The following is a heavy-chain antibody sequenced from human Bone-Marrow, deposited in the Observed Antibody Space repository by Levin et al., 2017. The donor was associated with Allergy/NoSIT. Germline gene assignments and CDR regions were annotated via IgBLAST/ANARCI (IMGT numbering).Heavy chain of an antibody. J-gene: IGHJ3*02. Sequence: SVKVSCKASGGTFGKYALSWVRQAPGQEIEWMGGIIPIFGTTNYAQKFQDRVTMTADESTSTAYMELSSLRSGDTAVYYCARAAHVPYNAFDIWGQGTMVTVSS. D-gene: IGHD5-18*01. CDR2: IIPIFGTT. CDR1: GGTFGKYA. V-gene: IGHV1-69*13. CDR3: ARAAHVPYNAFDI.